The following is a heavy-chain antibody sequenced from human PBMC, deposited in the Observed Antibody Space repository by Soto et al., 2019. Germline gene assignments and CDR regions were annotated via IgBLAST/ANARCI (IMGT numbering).Heavy chain of an antibody. D-gene: IGHD3-10*01. CDR2: INSKTDGGTT. V-gene: IGHV3-15*07. CDR3: TTDRRVRGSTDY. CDR1: GFTFSNAW. Sequence: EVQLVESGGGLVKPGGSLRLSCAASGFTFSNAWMNWVRQAPGKGLEWVGRINSKTDGGTTDYAAPVKGRFTISRDDSKNTLYLQMNSLKTEDTAVYSCTTDRRVRGSTDYWGQGTLVTVSS. J-gene: IGHJ4*02.